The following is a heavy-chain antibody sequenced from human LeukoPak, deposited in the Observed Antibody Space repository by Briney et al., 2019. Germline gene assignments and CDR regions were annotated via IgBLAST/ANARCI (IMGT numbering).Heavy chain of an antibody. V-gene: IGHV1-69*13. CDR3: AREGAGRDGYNLGSAFDI. D-gene: IGHD5-24*01. CDR2: IIPIFGTA. Sequence: GASVKVSCKASGGTXSSYAISWVRQAPGQGLEWMGGIIPIFGTANYAQKFQGGVTITADESTSTAYMELSSLRSEDTAVYYCAREGAGRDGYNLGSAFDIWGQGTMVTVSS. CDR1: GGTXSSYA. J-gene: IGHJ3*02.